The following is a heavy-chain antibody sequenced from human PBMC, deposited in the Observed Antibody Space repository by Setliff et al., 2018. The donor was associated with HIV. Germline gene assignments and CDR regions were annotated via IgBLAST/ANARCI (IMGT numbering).Heavy chain of an antibody. CDR2: ISYDGTSK. CDR3: ARDRHYDTLTGFPYFDY. CDR1: ESTFYA. V-gene: IGHV3-30*04. D-gene: IGHD3-9*01. J-gene: IGHJ4*02. Sequence: PGGSLRLSCEASESTFYAMHWVRQAPGKGLEWLAVISYDGTSKYYADSVKGRFTIPKDNYKSTQYLQMNSLRTEDTAVYYCARDRHYDTLTGFPYFDYWGQGTLVTVSS.